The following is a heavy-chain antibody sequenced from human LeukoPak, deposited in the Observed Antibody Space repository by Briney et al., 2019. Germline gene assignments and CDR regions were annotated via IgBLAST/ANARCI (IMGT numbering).Heavy chain of an antibody. Sequence: ASVKVSCKASGYTFTSYYMHWVRQAPGQGLEWMGIINPSGGSTSYAQKFQGRVTMTRDTSTSTVYMVLSSLRSEDTAVYYCARSPMAYYYDSSGYPAVNWFDPWGQGTLVTVSS. CDR1: GYTFTSYY. CDR2: INPSGGST. J-gene: IGHJ5*02. V-gene: IGHV1-46*01. D-gene: IGHD3-22*01. CDR3: ARSPMAYYYDSSGYPAVNWFDP.